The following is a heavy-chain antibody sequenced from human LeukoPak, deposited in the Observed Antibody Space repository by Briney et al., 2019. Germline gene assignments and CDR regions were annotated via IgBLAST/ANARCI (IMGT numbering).Heavy chain of an antibody. V-gene: IGHV1-18*01. CDR2: ISAYNGNT. J-gene: IGHJ6*02. CDR3: ARDQAPSLSSSWLNYYYYYYGMDV. D-gene: IGHD6-13*01. CDR1: GYTFTSYG. Sequence: ASVKVSCKASGYTFTSYGISWVRQAPGQGLEWMGWISAYNGNTNYAQKLQGRVTMTTDTSTSTAYMELRSLRSDDTAVYYCARDQAPSLSSSWLNYYYYYYGMDVWGQGTTVTVSS.